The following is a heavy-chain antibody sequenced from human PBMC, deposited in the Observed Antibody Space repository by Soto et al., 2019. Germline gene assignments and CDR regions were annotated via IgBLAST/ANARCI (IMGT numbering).Heavy chain of an antibody. V-gene: IGHV4-31*01. CDR2: IYYSVST. D-gene: IGHD5-18*01. Sequence: QVQLQGSGPRLVKPSQTLSLTCSVSGASISSGAYFWTWIRHHPGKGLEWIGYIYYSVSTSYTYPNPSLQSQVTLSVDTSKNLCSLRLTSVTAAVVATYYCARDRGPDTYGQTRIRDYSYAMDVWGQGTTVIVSS. CDR1: GASISSGAYF. CDR3: ARDRGPDTYGQTRIRDYSYAMDV. J-gene: IGHJ6*02.